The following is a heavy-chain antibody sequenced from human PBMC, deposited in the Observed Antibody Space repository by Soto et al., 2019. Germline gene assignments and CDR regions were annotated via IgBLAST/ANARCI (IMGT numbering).Heavy chain of an antibody. Sequence: QVQLVQSGAEVKKPGASVKVSCKASGYTFTSYDINWVRQATGQGLEWMGWMNPNSGNTSYAQKLQGRVTMTMNTSTTTAYIDLSRLSSEDAAVYYCSRAEHRGRAGYWGQGTLVTVSS. CDR3: SRAEHRGRAGY. CDR1: GYTFTSYD. J-gene: IGHJ4*02. V-gene: IGHV1-8*02. D-gene: IGHD2-21*01. CDR2: MNPNSGNT.